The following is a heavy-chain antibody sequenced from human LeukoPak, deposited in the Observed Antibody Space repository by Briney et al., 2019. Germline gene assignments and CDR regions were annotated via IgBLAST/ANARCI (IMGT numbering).Heavy chain of an antibody. J-gene: IGHJ4*02. D-gene: IGHD3-22*01. CDR1: GGSISSYY. CDR3: ARRGLHYYDSSGYYTDY. V-gene: IGHV4-59*12. Sequence: SETLSLTCTASGGSISSYYWSWIRQPPGKGLEWIGYIYYSGSTNYNPSLKSRVTISVDTSKNQFSLKLSSVTAADTAVYYCARRGLHYYDSSGYYTDYWGQGTLVTVSS. CDR2: IYYSGST.